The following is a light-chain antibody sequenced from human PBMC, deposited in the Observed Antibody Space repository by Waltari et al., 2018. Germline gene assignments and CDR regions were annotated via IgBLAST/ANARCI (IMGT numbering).Light chain of an antibody. Sequence: QSVLTQPPSVSGTPGQRVTISCTGSSANLGEGHHVNWYQKIHGTAPKLLIFGNNNRPSGVPDRFSGSKSGTSASLAITGLQAEDEGDYYCQSFDSRLSDGVVFGGGTKVTVL. CDR2: GNN. V-gene: IGLV1-40*01. CDR3: QSFDSRLSDGVV. J-gene: IGLJ2*01. CDR1: SANLGEGHH.